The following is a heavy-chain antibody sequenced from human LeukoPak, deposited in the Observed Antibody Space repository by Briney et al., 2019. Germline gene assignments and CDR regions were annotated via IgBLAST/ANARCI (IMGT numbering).Heavy chain of an antibody. D-gene: IGHD3-22*01. Sequence: RASVKVSCKASGYTFTSYAMNWVRQAPGQGLEWMGWISAYNGNTNYAQKLQGRVTMTTDTSTSTAYMELRSLRSDDTAVYYCARADTMISLGYWGQGTLVTVSS. V-gene: IGHV1-18*01. CDR2: ISAYNGNT. CDR1: GYTFTSYA. CDR3: ARADTMISLGY. J-gene: IGHJ4*02.